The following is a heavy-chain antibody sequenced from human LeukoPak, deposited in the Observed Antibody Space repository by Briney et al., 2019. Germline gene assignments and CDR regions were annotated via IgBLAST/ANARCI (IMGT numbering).Heavy chain of an antibody. CDR1: GFTFSGYW. D-gene: IGHD2-15*01. V-gene: IGHV3-33*08. CDR3: ARDLRSHRGAGLGRYFDY. J-gene: IGHJ4*02. CDR2: IWYDGSNK. Sequence: GGSLRLSCAASGFTFSGYWMHWIRQAPGKGLEWVAVIWYDGSNKYYADSVKGRFTISRDNSKNTLYLQMNSLRAEDTAVYSCARDLRSHRGAGLGRYFDYWGQGTLVTVSS.